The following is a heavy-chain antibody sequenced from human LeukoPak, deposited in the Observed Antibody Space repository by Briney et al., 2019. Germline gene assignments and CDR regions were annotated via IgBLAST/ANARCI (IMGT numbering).Heavy chain of an antibody. D-gene: IGHD4-11*01. Sequence: PGGSLRLSCAASGFAFNSYTIKWVRQAPGKGLEWVSAITSRGTHIYNADSVKGRFTISRDYAENSAYLQMSSLRAEDTAVYYCARVAQGATTENYYYYYMDVWGKGTTVTVSS. J-gene: IGHJ6*03. CDR2: ITSRGTHI. CDR1: GFAFNSYT. V-gene: IGHV3-21*01. CDR3: ARVAQGATTENYYYYYMDV.